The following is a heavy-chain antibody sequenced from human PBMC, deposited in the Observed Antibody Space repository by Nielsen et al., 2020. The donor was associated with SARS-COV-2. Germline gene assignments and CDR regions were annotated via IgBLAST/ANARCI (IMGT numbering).Heavy chain of an antibody. CDR2: SYHSGST. D-gene: IGHD2-2*01. J-gene: IGHJ6*03. CDR3: ARVKRYCSSTSCYLGYYYYMDV. Sequence: SETLSLTCTVSGDSIGSYYWNWIRQPPGKGLEWIGFSYHSGSTNYNPSLKSRVTISVDRSKNQFSLKLSSVTAADTAVYYCARVKRYCSSTSCYLGYYYYMDVWGKGTTVTVSS. V-gene: IGHV4-59*12. CDR1: GDSIGSYY.